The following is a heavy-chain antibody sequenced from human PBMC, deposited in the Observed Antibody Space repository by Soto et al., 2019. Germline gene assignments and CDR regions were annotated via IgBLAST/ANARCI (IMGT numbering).Heavy chain of an antibody. CDR1: GFTLGSYW. Sequence: EVELVETGGGLVQPGGSLRLSCVASGFTLGSYWMHWVRQAPGKGLVWVSRLSGDGTGTRYADFVKGRFTISGDNAKNTLFLDMNSVGVDDTAVYYCARGGSGGSFDQWGRGTLVTVSS. CDR3: ARGGSGGSFDQ. D-gene: IGHD2-15*01. V-gene: IGHV3-74*01. J-gene: IGHJ4*02. CDR2: LSGDGTGT.